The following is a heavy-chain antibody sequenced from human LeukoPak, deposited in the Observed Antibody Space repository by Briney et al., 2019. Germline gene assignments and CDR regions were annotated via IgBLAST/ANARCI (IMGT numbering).Heavy chain of an antibody. D-gene: IGHD2-8*02. J-gene: IGHJ3*02. CDR1: GGSISSSSYY. CDR2: ISGTGSHT. V-gene: IGHV3-23*01. Sequence: PSETLSLTCTVSGGSISSSSYYWGWIRQPPGKGLEWVSAISGTGSHTFYADSVKGRFTISRDNSKNTLYLQMNYLRAEDTGIYYCQDLGTDYHFGAFHMWGQGTMVTVSS. CDR3: QDLGTDYHFGAFHM.